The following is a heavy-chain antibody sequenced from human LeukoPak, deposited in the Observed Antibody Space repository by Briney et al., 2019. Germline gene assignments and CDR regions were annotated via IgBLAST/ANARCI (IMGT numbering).Heavy chain of an antibody. D-gene: IGHD3-10*01. Sequence: AGGSLRLSCAASGFTVSSNYMSWVRQAPGKGLEWVSVIYSGGSTYYADSVKGRFTISRDNSKNTLYLQMDSLRAEDTAVYYCARENRFGELLYPQPLDYWGQGTLVSVSS. CDR2: IYSGGST. J-gene: IGHJ4*01. CDR3: ARENRFGELLYPQPLDY. CDR1: GFTVSSNY. V-gene: IGHV3-66*01.